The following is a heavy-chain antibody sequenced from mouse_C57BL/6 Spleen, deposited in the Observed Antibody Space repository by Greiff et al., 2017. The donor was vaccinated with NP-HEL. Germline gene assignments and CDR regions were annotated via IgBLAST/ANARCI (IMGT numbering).Heavy chain of an antibody. J-gene: IGHJ1*03. CDR2: IDPSDSYT. V-gene: IGHV1-50*01. CDR3: ARSEITTVVEHFDV. D-gene: IGHD1-1*01. Sequence: QVQLQQPGAELVKPGASVKLSCKASGYTFTSYWMQWVKQRPGQGLEWIGEIDPSDSYTNYNQKFKGKATLTVDTSSSTAYMQLSSLTSEDSAVYYCARSEITTVVEHFDVWGTGTTVTVSS. CDR1: GYTFTSYW.